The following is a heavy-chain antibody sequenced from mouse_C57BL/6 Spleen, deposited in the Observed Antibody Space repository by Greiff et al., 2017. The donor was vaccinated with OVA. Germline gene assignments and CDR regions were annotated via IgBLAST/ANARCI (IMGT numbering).Heavy chain of an antibody. CDR1: GYAFTNYL. J-gene: IGHJ1*03. D-gene: IGHD3-1*01. CDR3: ARTREGYFDV. V-gene: IGHV1-54*01. Sequence: VQLQQSGAELVRPGTSVKVSCKASGYAFTNYLIEWVKQRPGQGLEWIGVINPGSGGTNYNEKFKGKATLTADKSSSTAYMQLSSLTSEDSAVYFCARTREGYFDVWGTGTTVTVSS. CDR2: INPGSGGT.